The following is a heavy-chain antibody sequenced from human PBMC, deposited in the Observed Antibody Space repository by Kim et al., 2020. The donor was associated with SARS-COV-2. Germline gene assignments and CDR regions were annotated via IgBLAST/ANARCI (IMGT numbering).Heavy chain of an antibody. CDR2: INPDSGVT. CDR3: AGGNTVTIDC. D-gene: IGHD2-21*02. J-gene: IGHJ4*02. V-gene: IGHV1-2*05. Sequence: ASVKVSCKTSGYTFTTRYLHWVRQAPGHGLEWMGRINPDSGVTDYAQRFQGRVTMTTDKSTSTVYMELSRLRSDDTVVYYCAGGNTVTIDCWGQGTLVTVSA. CDR1: GYTFTTRY.